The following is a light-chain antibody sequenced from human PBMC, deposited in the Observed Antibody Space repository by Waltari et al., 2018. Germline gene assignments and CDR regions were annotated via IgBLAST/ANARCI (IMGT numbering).Light chain of an antibody. Sequence: IQMPRSPSTLSAAVGDRTTITCRASHSITIWLAWYQQKPGEAPKLLIFRASSLESGVPSRFSGSGSGTEFTLTISSLQPDDFATYYCQQYNTYPWTFGQGTKVEIK. CDR1: HSITIW. V-gene: IGKV1-5*03. CDR2: RAS. J-gene: IGKJ1*01. CDR3: QQYNTYPWT.